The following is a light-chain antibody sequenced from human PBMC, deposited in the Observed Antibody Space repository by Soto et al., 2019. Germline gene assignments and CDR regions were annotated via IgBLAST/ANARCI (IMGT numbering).Light chain of an antibody. CDR1: QTVNTF. CDR2: GAS. CDR3: QQYST. V-gene: IGKV3-15*01. J-gene: IGKJ1*01. Sequence: ETVMTQSPATLSVSPGERATLSCRSSQTVNTFLAWYQQKPGQAPRLLIYGASTRASGVPARFSGSGSGTEFTLTNSSLQFEDFAVYYCQQYSTFGQGTKVDIK.